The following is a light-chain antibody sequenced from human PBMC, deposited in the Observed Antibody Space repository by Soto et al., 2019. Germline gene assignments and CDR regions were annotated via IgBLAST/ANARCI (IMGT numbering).Light chain of an antibody. CDR3: AAWDDNLNGPP. V-gene: IGLV1-44*01. CDR1: NSSIGRYS. J-gene: IGLJ3*02. Sequence: QSVLTQPPSLSRTPGQRVTISCSGSNSSIGRYSVNWYQHFPGTAPKILIYSDDERPSGVPDRFSGSKSGTSASLAISGLHSEDEAKYYCAAWDDNLNGPPFGGGTKLTVL. CDR2: SDD.